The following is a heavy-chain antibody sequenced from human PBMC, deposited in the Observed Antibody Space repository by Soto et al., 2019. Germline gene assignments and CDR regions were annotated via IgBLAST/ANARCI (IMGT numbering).Heavy chain of an antibody. CDR3: ARRSSSWYFDY. Sequence: SETLSLTCAVYGGSFSGYYWSWIRQPPGKGLEWIGEINHSGSTNYNPSLKSRVTISVDTSKNQFSLKLSSVTAEDTAVYYCARRSSSWYFDYWGQGTLVTVSS. J-gene: IGHJ4*02. V-gene: IGHV4-34*01. D-gene: IGHD6-13*01. CDR1: GGSFSGYY. CDR2: INHSGST.